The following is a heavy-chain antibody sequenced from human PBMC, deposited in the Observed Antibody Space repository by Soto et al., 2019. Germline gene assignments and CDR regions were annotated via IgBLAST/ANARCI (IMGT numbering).Heavy chain of an antibody. CDR2: ISGSGGST. V-gene: IGHV3-23*01. Sequence: PGGSLRLSCAASGFTLSSYAMSWVRQAPGKGLEWVSAISGSGGSTYYADSVKGRFTISRDNSRNTLYLQMNSLRAEDTAVYYCARNRYPGIAAAGTTLDYWGQGTLVTVSS. D-gene: IGHD6-13*01. CDR1: GFTLSSYA. CDR3: ARNRYPGIAAAGTTLDY. J-gene: IGHJ4*02.